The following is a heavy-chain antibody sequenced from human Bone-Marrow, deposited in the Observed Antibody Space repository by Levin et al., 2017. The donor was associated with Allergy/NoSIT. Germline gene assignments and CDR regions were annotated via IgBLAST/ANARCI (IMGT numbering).Heavy chain of an antibody. CDR2: ISYDGTSQ. CDR3: ATGAGGIYSGLGYWYYMDV. V-gene: IGHV3-30-3*01. J-gene: IGHJ6*03. Sequence: GGSLRLSCAASGFTFSDHALHWVRQTPGKGLEWLAGISYDGTSQYHADSVKGRFTFSKDNSKNILYMQMNSLRPEDTAVYYCATGAGGIYSGLGYWYYMDVWGKGTPVTVSS. CDR1: GFTFSDHA. D-gene: IGHD3-3*02.